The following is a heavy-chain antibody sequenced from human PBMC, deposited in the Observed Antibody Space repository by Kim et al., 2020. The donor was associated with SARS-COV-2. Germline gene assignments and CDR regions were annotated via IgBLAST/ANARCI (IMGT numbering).Heavy chain of an antibody. CDR3: AKDPTMIVGTGWYFDL. D-gene: IGHD3-22*01. Sequence: GGSLRLSCAASGFTFSSYAMSWVRQAPGKGLEWVSAISGSGGSTYYADSVKGRFTISRDNSKNTLYLQMNSLRAEDTAVYYCAKDPTMIVGTGWYFDLWGRGTLVTVSS. V-gene: IGHV3-23*01. CDR2: ISGSGGST. CDR1: GFTFSSYA. J-gene: IGHJ2*01.